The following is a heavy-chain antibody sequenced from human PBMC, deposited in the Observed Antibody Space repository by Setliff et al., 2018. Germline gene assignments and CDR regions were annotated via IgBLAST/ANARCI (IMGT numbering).Heavy chain of an antibody. D-gene: IGHD3-22*01. Sequence: SEILSLTCTVSGGSISSSNYYWGWIRQPPGKGLEWIGSIYYSGSTYYNPSLTSRVTMSVDTSKNQFSLKLSSVSAADTAVFFCARHIPYYSDNSGYYYHYYCIDVWGKGTTVTVSS. J-gene: IGHJ6*03. V-gene: IGHV4-39*01. CDR3: ARHIPYYSDNSGYYYHYYCIDV. CDR1: GGSISSSNYY. CDR2: IYYSGST.